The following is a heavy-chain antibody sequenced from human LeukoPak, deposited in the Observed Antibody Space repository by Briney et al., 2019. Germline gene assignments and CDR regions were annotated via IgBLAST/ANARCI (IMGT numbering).Heavy chain of an antibody. CDR2: INHSGST. CDR3: ARHTYGGKASFDY. D-gene: IGHD4-23*01. V-gene: IGHV4-34*01. CDR1: GGSFSGYY. Sequence: SETLSLTCAVYGGSFSGYYWSWIRQPPGKGLEWIGEINHSGSTNYNPSLKSRVTISVDTSKHQFSLKLSSVTTADTAVYFCARHTYGGKASFDYWGQGTLVTVSS. J-gene: IGHJ4*02.